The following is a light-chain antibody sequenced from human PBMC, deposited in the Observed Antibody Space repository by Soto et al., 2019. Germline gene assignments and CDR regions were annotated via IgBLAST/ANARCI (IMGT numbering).Light chain of an antibody. Sequence: QSALTQPASVSGSPGQSITISCTGTSSDVGTYNYVSWYQQHPGKAPKLIIYEVSNRPSGVSNRFSGSKSGNTASLSISGLQSDNEADYYCNSYTSSSTLWVFGGGTKLTVL. CDR2: EVS. J-gene: IGLJ3*02. CDR3: NSYTSSSTLWV. V-gene: IGLV2-14*01. CDR1: SSDVGTYNY.